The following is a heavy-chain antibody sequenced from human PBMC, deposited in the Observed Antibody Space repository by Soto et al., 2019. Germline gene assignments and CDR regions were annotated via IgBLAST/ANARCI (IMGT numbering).Heavy chain of an antibody. V-gene: IGHV4-39*01. Sequence: QLQLQESGPGLVKPSETLSLPCTVSGGSISSSRYYWGWIRQPPGKGLEWIGSIYYSGSTYYNLSLNSRVTISVDTSKNKSSLKLSSVTAADTAVYFCARLTGYCSGDSCRIAYWGQGTLVTVSS. J-gene: IGHJ4*02. CDR1: GGSISSSRYY. CDR2: IYYSGST. CDR3: ARLTGYCSGDSCRIAY. D-gene: IGHD2-15*01.